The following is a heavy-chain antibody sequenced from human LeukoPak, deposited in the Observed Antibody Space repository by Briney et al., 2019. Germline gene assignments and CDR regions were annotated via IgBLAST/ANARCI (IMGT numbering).Heavy chain of an antibody. Sequence: GGSLRLSCVATGFTFTNHWMSWVRQTIGKGLECVAKMREDGSETHYVDSVKGRFTISRDNARNSLFLQMNNLRAEDTAVYYCARDYRGGWNDYWGQGTLVTVSS. V-gene: IGHV3-7*01. CDR1: GFTFTNHW. D-gene: IGHD1-26*01. CDR3: ARDYRGGWNDY. CDR2: MREDGSET. J-gene: IGHJ4*02.